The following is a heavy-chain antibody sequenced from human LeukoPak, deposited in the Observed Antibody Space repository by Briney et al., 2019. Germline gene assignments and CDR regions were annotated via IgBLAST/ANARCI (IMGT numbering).Heavy chain of an antibody. J-gene: IGHJ4*02. V-gene: IGHV4-59*01. D-gene: IGHD3-10*01. CDR2: IYYSGST. Sequence: SETLSLTCTVSGGSISSYYWSWIRQPPGKGREWIGYIYYSGSTNHNPSLKSRVTISEDTSKNQFSLKMSSVAAADTAVYYCARGAMVRGVMMAYWGQGTMVTVSS. CDR3: ARGAMVRGVMMAY. CDR1: GGSISSYY.